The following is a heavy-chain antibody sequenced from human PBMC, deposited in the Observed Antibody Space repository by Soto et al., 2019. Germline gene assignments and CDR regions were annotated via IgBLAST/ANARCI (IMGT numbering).Heavy chain of an antibody. Sequence: QVQLVQSGAEVKKPGSSVKVSCKASGGTFSSYAISWVRQAPGQGLEWMGGIIPIFGTANYAQKFQGRVTSXGDXSXNTAYMERSSLRSEDTAVYYCARGCQWELLPDAFDIWGQGTMVTVSS. CDR1: GGTFSSYA. CDR3: ARGCQWELLPDAFDI. V-gene: IGHV1-69*12. J-gene: IGHJ3*02. CDR2: IIPIFGTA. D-gene: IGHD1-26*01.